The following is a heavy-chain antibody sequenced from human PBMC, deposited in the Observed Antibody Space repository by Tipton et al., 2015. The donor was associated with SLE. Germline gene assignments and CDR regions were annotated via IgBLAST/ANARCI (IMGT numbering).Heavy chain of an antibody. CDR2: IYVSGGT. Sequence: TLSLTCTVSGGSISGYYWSWIRQPPGKGLEWIGRIYVSGGTNYNPSLQSRSSISIDTSKSQFSLRLSSVTAADTAVYYCARDRAICDSTSCFRSYFDSWGQGTLVTVSS. D-gene: IGHD2-2*01. CDR1: GGSISGYY. CDR3: ARDRAICDSTSCFRSYFDS. J-gene: IGHJ4*02. V-gene: IGHV4-59*12.